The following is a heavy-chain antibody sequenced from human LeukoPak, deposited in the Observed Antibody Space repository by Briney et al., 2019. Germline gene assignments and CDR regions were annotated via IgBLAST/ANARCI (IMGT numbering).Heavy chain of an antibody. Sequence: SETLSLTCAVYGGSFSGYYWRWIRQPPGKGLEWIGEINHSGSTNYNPSLKSRVTISVDTSKNQFSLKLSSVTAADTAVYYCARAPLLLWFGDTNYKFDYWGQGTLVTVSS. D-gene: IGHD3-10*01. CDR1: GGSFSGYY. V-gene: IGHV4-34*01. CDR2: INHSGST. CDR3: ARAPLLLWFGDTNYKFDY. J-gene: IGHJ4*02.